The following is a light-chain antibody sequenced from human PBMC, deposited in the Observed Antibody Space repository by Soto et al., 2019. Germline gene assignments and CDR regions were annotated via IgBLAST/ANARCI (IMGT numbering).Light chain of an antibody. CDR2: GAS. CDR3: QQYSNWPSWT. V-gene: IGKV3-15*01. J-gene: IGKJ1*01. CDR1: QSVSNF. Sequence: ETVMTQSPATLSMSPGERATLSCRASQSVSNFLAWYQQKPGQTPRLLIYGASTRATGIPARFSGSGSGTEFTLTISSLQSEDFAVYYCQQYSNWPSWTFGQGTKVDIK.